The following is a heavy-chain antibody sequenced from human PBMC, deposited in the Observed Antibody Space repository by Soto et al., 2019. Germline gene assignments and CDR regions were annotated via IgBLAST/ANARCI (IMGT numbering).Heavy chain of an antibody. CDR2: MNPNSGNT. V-gene: IGHV1-8*01. CDR3: ARGSVDPSYSSYDILTGYYRRKPWFDT. D-gene: IGHD3-9*01. Sequence: ASVKVSCKASGYTFTSYDINWVRQATGQGLEWMGWMNPNSGNTGYAQKCQGRVTMTRDTSISTAYMELSSLEGEDTAVYYCARGSVDPSYSSYDILTGYYRRKPWFDTCGQATLVTVCS. CDR1: GYTFTSYD. J-gene: IGHJ5*02.